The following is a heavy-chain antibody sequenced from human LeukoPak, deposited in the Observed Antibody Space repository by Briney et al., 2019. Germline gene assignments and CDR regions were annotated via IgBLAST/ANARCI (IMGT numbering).Heavy chain of an antibody. D-gene: IGHD2/OR15-2a*01. CDR1: GYTFTSYD. Sequence: ASVKVSCKASGYTFTSYDINWVRQATGQGLEWMGWMNPNSGNTGYAQKFQGRVTMTRNTSISTAYMELSSLGSEDTAVYYCARENIPDYANWFDPWGQGTLVTVSS. V-gene: IGHV1-8*01. J-gene: IGHJ5*02. CDR2: MNPNSGNT. CDR3: ARENIPDYANWFDP.